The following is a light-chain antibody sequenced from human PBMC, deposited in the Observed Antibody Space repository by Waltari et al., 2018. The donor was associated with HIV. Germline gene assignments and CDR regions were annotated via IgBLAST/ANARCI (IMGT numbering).Light chain of an antibody. Sequence: QSALTQPTSVSGSPGQSITISCTGTSRDVGAYPYVSWYQQHPGPAPKLMIFEVSTRPSWISDRFSGSKSGNTSSLTISGLQAEDEADYYCSSLTTTNTLIFGGGTKVTVL. CDR2: EVS. V-gene: IGLV2-14*01. J-gene: IGLJ2*01. CDR3: SSLTTTNTLI. CDR1: SRDVGAYPY.